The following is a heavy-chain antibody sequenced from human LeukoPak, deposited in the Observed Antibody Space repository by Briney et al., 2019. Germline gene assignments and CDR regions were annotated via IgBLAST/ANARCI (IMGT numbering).Heavy chain of an antibody. CDR2: ISWSGGSI. Sequence: SLRLSCAASGFTFDDYARRWVRQAPGKGLEWVAGISWSGGSIGYADSVKGRFTISKDKAKNSLYLQMNSLSAEDTALYYCAKAASIGIAVASSPFDYWGQGTLVTVSS. V-gene: IGHV3-9*01. J-gene: IGHJ4*02. D-gene: IGHD6-19*01. CDR1: GFTFDDYA. CDR3: AKAASIGIAVASSPFDY.